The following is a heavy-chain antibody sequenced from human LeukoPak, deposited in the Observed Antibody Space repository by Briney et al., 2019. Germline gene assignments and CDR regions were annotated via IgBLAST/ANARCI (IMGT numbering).Heavy chain of an antibody. V-gene: IGHV1-18*01. CDR1: GGTFSSYA. CDR2: IIAYNGNT. CDR3: ARDDMLTGYGQVWFDP. Sequence: VASVKVSCKASGGTFSSYAISWVRHAPGQGLEWMGWIIAYNGNTNYAKKLQGRVTMTTDTSTSTAYMVLRSLRSDDTAVYYCARDDMLTGYGQVWFDPWGQGTLVTVSS. D-gene: IGHD3-9*01. J-gene: IGHJ5*02.